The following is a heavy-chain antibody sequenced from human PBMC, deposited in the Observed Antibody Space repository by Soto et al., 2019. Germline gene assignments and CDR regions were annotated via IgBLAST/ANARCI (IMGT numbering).Heavy chain of an antibody. D-gene: IGHD4-17*01. CDR2: IYSGGST. J-gene: IGHJ4*02. V-gene: IGHV3-53*02. CDR1: GLTVSSNY. Sequence: EVQLVETGGDLIQPGGSLRLACAASGLTVSSNYMSWVRQAPGKGLEWVSVIYSGGSTYYADSVKGRFAISRDNSKNTLYLQMNSLRSEDTAVYYCARDWSGDYALDDWGQGTLVTVSS. CDR3: ARDWSGDYALDD.